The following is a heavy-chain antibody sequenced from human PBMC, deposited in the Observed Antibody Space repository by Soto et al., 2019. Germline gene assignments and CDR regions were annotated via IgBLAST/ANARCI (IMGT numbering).Heavy chain of an antibody. D-gene: IGHD2-15*01. J-gene: IGHJ5*02. CDR3: ASEKGWPDDWFDP. Sequence: ASVKVSCKASGYSFTSYAMLWVRQAPGQRLEWMGWINAGNGNTKYSQKFQGRVTITRDTSASTAYMELSSLRSEDTAVYYCASEKGWPDDWFDPWGQGTLVTVSS. CDR2: INAGNGNT. CDR1: GYSFTSYA. V-gene: IGHV1-3*01.